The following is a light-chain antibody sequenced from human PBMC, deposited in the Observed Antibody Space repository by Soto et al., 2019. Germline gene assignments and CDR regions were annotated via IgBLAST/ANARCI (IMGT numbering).Light chain of an antibody. V-gene: IGKV1-27*01. CDR2: ASY. Sequence: DIQMTQSPTSLSASVGDRVTITCRASQDIRNFVAWYQQKPGKAPKLLIYASYTVQSGVPSRFSGSGSGTDFTLTIQSLPPEDVATYSCQKYSSVPVFGPGTKVEIK. CDR3: QKYSSVPV. J-gene: IGKJ3*01. CDR1: QDIRNF.